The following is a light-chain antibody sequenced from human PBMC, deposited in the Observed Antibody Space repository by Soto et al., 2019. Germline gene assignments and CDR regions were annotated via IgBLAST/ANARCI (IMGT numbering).Light chain of an antibody. CDR3: QQYNSYPIT. Sequence: DIQMTQSHSTLSASVGDRVTITCRASQSISSWLAWYQQKPGKAPKLLIYDASSLESGVPSRFSGSGSGTEFTLTISSLQPDDFATYYCQQYNSYPITFGRGTRLEIK. J-gene: IGKJ5*01. V-gene: IGKV1-5*01. CDR2: DAS. CDR1: QSISSW.